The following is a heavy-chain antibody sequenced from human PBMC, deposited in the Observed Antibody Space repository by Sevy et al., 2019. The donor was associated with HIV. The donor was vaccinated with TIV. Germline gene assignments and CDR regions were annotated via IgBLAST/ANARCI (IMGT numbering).Heavy chain of an antibody. CDR3: ARDLEFYDYGDYGPAFMPDY. V-gene: IGHV3-33*01. CDR1: GSTFSTYG. J-gene: IGHJ4*02. D-gene: IGHD4-17*01. Sequence: GGSLRLSCAASGSTFSTYGMHWVRQAPGKGLEWVAVMWFDGSNTYYADSVKGRFTISRDIAKNTLHLQMNSLRAEDTAVYYCARDLEFYDYGDYGPAFMPDYWGQGTLVTVSS. CDR2: MWFDGSNT.